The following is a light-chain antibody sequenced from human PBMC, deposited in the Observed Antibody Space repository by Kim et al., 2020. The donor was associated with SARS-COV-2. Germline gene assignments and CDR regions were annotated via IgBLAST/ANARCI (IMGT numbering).Light chain of an antibody. Sequence: IVMTQSPATLSVSPGERATLSCRASQSVSYNLAWYQQKPGQAPRLLIYGASTRATDITGRFSGSGSGTEFTLTISSLQSEDFAVYYCQQYNKWPPTFGQGTKVDIK. CDR3: QQYNKWPPT. J-gene: IGKJ1*01. CDR2: GAS. V-gene: IGKV3-15*01. CDR1: QSVSYN.